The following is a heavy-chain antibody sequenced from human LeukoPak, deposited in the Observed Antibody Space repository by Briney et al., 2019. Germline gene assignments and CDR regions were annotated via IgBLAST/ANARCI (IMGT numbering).Heavy chain of an antibody. D-gene: IGHD4-23*01. J-gene: IGHJ3*02. CDR2: ISSNSENV. CDR3: ARESDFNGNFDAFDI. V-gene: IGHV3-21*06. CDR1: GFTFDDYG. Sequence: GGSLRLSCAASGFTFDDYGMSWVRQAPGMGLEWVSYISSNSENVFYGDSVQGRFTISRDNAENSLFLQMNSLRAEDTAVYYCARESDFNGNFDAFDIWGQGTVVTVSS.